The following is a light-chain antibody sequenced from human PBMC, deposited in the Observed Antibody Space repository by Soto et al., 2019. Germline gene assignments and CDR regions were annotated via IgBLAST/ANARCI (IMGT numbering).Light chain of an antibody. V-gene: IGKV1-39*01. CDR3: QQSFNPPFT. J-gene: IGKJ5*01. CDR1: QSISTH. CDR2: AAN. Sequence: DIQMTQSPSSLSASVGESLTITCRASQSISTHLNWYQQKPGKAPNLVIYAANALKRGVPSRFSGGRSGTEYTLAISNVQPEDFAIYFCQQSFNPPFTFGQGTRVE.